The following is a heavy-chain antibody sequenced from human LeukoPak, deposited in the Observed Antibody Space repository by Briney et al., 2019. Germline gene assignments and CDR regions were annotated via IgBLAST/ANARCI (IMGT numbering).Heavy chain of an antibody. J-gene: IGHJ4*02. CDR2: INHSGST. D-gene: IGHD3-10*01. CDR3: ARVVWFGGNFDY. V-gene: IGHV4-34*01. CDR1: GGSFSGYY. Sequence: SETLSLTCAVYGGSFSGYYWSWIRRPPGKGLEWIGEINHSGSTNYNPSLKSRVTISVDTSKNQFSLKLSSVTAADTAVYYCARVVWFGGNFDYWGQGTLVTVSS.